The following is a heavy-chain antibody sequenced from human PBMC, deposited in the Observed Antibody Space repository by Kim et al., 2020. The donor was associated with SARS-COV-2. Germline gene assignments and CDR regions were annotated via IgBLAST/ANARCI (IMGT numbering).Heavy chain of an antibody. J-gene: IGHJ4*02. CDR1: GFRFSDYN. CDR3: ARKKDNSGWYGHLDS. V-gene: IGHV3-33*07. CDR2: IWSNESQR. D-gene: IGHD6-19*01. Sequence: GGSLRLSCVASGFRFSDYNMFWVRQAPGKGLEWVAVIWSNESQRFYANSVKGRFTISRDNSKNTLYLQMTSLRDEDTALYYCARKKDNSGWYGHLDSWGQGALVIVSS.